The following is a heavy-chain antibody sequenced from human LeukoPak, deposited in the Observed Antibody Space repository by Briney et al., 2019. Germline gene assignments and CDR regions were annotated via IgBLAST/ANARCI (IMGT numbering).Heavy chain of an antibody. V-gene: IGHV3-23*01. D-gene: IGHD3-3*01. CDR1: GFTFSSYA. CDR3: AKNLGVVIISAAFDI. Sequence: GGSLRLSCAASGFTFSSYAMSWVRHAPGNGLESVSAVSGSGGSTYYADSVKGRFTISTDNSTNTLYLQMNSLRSEGTAVYYCAKNLGVVIISAAFDIWGQGPMVTVSS. CDR2: VSGSGGST. J-gene: IGHJ3*02.